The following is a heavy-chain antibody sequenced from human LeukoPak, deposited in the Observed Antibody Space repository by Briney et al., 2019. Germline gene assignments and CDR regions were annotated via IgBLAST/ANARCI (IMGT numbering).Heavy chain of an antibody. D-gene: IGHD3-10*02. CDR2: INHSGST. V-gene: IGHV4-34*01. CDR1: GGSFSGYY. Sequence: SETLSLTCAVYGGSFSGYYWNWIRQPPGKGLEWIGEINHSGSTNYNPSLKSRVTISVDTSKNQFSLKVNSVIAADTAVYYCARGDVDPYVFDIWGQGTMVTVSS. J-gene: IGHJ3*02. CDR3: ARGDVDPYVFDI.